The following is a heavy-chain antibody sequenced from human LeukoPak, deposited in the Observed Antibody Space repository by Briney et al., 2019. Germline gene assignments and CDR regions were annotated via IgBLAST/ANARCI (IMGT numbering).Heavy chain of an antibody. J-gene: IGHJ4*02. CDR2: IYYSGST. D-gene: IGHD1-1*01. Sequence: SETLSLTCTVSGGSISSSSYYWGWIRQPPGKGLEWIRSIYYSGSTYYNPSLKSRVTISVDTSKNQFSLKLSSVTAADTAVYYCARENYNTFDYWGQGTLVTVSS. CDR3: ARENYNTFDY. V-gene: IGHV4-39*07. CDR1: GGSISSSSYY.